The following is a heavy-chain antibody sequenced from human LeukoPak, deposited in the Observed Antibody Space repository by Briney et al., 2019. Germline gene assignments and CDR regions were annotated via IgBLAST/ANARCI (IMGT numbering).Heavy chain of an antibody. Sequence: GGSLRLSCAASGFTFSDYYMSWIRQAPGKGLEWLSRINNDGVSTSYADSVKGRFTISRDNAKNTLYLRMNSLGAEDTAIYYCARKPLSGGYGGTIDYWGQGTLVTVSS. CDR3: ARKPLSGGYGGTIDY. CDR2: INNDGVST. J-gene: IGHJ4*02. V-gene: IGHV3-74*01. D-gene: IGHD5-12*01. CDR1: GFTFSDYY.